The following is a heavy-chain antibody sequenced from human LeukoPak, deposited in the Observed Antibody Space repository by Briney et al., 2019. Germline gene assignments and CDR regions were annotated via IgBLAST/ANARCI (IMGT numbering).Heavy chain of an antibody. Sequence: ASVKVSSKASGYTFTSYFIHWVRQAPGQGLEWMGIINPSNGDTVYAPKFQGRFTVTRDTSTSTVHMELSSLRSQDTAVYYCAREQSGGYFDYWGQGTLVTVST. D-gene: IGHD2-8*02. CDR1: GYTFTSYF. V-gene: IGHV1-46*01. J-gene: IGHJ4*02. CDR3: AREQSGGYFDY. CDR2: INPSNGDT.